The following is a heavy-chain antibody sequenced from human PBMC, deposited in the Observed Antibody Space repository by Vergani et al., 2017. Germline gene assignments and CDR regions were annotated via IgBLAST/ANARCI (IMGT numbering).Heavy chain of an antibody. V-gene: IGHV3-74*01. J-gene: IGHJ5*02. CDR3: ARARKFRFGVVWENWFDP. Sequence: EVELVESGGGLVQLGGSLRLSCAASGFTFNEYWMHWARQVPGKGLVWVSGRNGDGDTISYADSVKGRFTISRDNAKNTLFLQMNSRRAEDTAVYYCARARKFRFGVVWENWFDPWGQGTLVTVSS. CDR1: GFTFNEYW. CDR2: RNGDGDTI. D-gene: IGHD3-3*01.